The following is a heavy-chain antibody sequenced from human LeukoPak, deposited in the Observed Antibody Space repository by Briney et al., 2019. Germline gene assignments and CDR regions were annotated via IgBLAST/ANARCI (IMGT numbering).Heavy chain of an antibody. CDR3: VKDLSYASSGSVFDH. CDR2: IKQDGSEK. D-gene: IGHD3-22*01. J-gene: IGHJ4*02. Sequence: GGSLRLSCAASGFTFSSYWMSWVRQAPGKGLEWVANIKQDGSEKYYVDSVKGRFTISRDNSKNSLYLQMDTLTSEDTAFYYCVKDLSYASSGSVFDHWGQGTLVTVSS. CDR1: GFTFSSYW. V-gene: IGHV3-7*03.